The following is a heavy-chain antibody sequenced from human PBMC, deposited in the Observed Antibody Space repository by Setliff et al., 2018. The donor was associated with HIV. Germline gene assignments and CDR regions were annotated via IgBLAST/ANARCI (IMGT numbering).Heavy chain of an antibody. V-gene: IGHV4-28*01. J-gene: IGHJ5*02. D-gene: IGHD6-19*01. CDR3: AKRTVGSGRFDP. CDR2: IDYSGST. CDR1: GYSISSSNW. Sequence: PSETLSLTCTVSGYSISSSNWWGWIRQTPGKGLEWIGYIDYSGSTYYNPSLESRVTMSVDTSKNQFSLKLTSVTAVDTAAYYCAKRTVGSGRFDPWGQGTLVTVSS.